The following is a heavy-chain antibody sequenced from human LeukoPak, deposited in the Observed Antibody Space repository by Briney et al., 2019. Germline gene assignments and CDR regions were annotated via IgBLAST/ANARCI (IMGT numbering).Heavy chain of an antibody. V-gene: IGHV3-7*01. CDR3: ARAKWLRLLYNWFDP. CDR1: GFTFSSYW. D-gene: IGHD5-12*01. J-gene: IGHJ5*02. CDR2: IKQDGSEK. Sequence: GGSLRLSCAASGFTFSSYWMSWVRQAPGKGLEWVANIKQDGSEKYYVDSVKGRFTISRDNAKNSLYLQMNSLRAEDTAVYYCARAKWLRLLYNWFDPWGQGTLVTVSS.